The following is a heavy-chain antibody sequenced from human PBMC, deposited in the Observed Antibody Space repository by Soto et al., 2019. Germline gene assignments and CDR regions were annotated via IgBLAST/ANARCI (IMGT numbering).Heavy chain of an antibody. CDR2: IKSKTDGGTT. J-gene: IGHJ6*03. Sequence: GGSLRLSCAASGFTFSNAWMSWVRQAPGKGLEWVGRIKSKTDGGTTDYAAPVKGRFTISRDDSKTTLYLQMNSLKTEDTAVYYCTTGSLYYYGSGSYYTRIGEYYYYYYMDVWGKGTTVTVSS. CDR1: GFTFSNAW. D-gene: IGHD3-10*01. V-gene: IGHV3-15*01. CDR3: TTGSLYYYGSGSYYTRIGEYYYYYYMDV.